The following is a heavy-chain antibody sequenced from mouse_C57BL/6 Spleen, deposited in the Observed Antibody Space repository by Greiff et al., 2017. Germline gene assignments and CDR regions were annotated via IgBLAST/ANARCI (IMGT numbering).Heavy chain of an antibody. CDR2: IDPSDSYT. V-gene: IGHV1-59*01. Sequence: VQLQQPGAELVRPGTSVKLSCKASGYTFTSYWMHWVKQRPGQGLEWIGVIDPSDSYTNYNQKFKGKATLTVDTSSSTAYMQLSSLTSEDSAVYYCARRTTVVDRDFDYWGQGTTLTVSS. CDR3: ARRTTVVDRDFDY. CDR1: GYTFTSYW. J-gene: IGHJ2*01. D-gene: IGHD1-1*01.